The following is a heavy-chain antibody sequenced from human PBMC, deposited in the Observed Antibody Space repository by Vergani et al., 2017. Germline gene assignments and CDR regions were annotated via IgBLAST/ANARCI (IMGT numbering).Heavy chain of an antibody. D-gene: IGHD5-24*01. J-gene: IGHJ3*02. Sequence: QVQLQESGPGLVKPSQTLSLTCTVSGGSLSSGSYYWSWIRQPAGKGLEWIGRIYTSGSTNYNPSLKSRVTISVDTSKNQFSLKLSSVTAADTAVYYCAGDSGDGYTGAFDIWGQGTMVTVSS. V-gene: IGHV4-61*02. CDR2: IYTSGST. CDR3: AGDSGDGYTGAFDI. CDR1: GGSLSSGSYY.